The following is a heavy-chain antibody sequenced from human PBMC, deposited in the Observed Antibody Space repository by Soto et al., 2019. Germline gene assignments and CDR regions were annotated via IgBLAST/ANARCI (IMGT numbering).Heavy chain of an antibody. Sequence: GGSLRLSCAASGFTFSSYGMHWVRQAPGKGLEWVAVISYDGSNKYYADSVKGRFTISRDNSKNTLYLQMNSLRAEDTAVYYCAKRYCSGGSCYSGYYGMDVWGQGTTVTVSS. D-gene: IGHD2-15*01. J-gene: IGHJ6*02. V-gene: IGHV3-30*18. CDR3: AKRYCSGGSCYSGYYGMDV. CDR1: GFTFSSYG. CDR2: ISYDGSNK.